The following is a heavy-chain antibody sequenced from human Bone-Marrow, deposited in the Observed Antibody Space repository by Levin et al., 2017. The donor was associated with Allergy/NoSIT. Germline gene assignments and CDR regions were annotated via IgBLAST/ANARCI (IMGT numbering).Heavy chain of an antibody. V-gene: IGHV3-74*01. CDR1: GFSITDYW. Sequence: GGSLRLSCTASGFSITDYWMHWVRQPPGEGLLWVSRMNEDGRTTTYAESVKGRFTISRDNAKNTLYLQMTNLRADDTSIYYCVKDFGGTTDYWGPGILVTVSS. CDR3: VKDFGGTTDY. J-gene: IGHJ4*02. CDR2: MNEDGRTT. D-gene: IGHD4-11*01.